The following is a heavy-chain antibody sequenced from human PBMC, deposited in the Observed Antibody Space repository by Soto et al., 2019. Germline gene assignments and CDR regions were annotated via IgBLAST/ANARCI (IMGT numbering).Heavy chain of an antibody. CDR2: ISSSSSYI. Sequence: SGGSLRLSCAASGFTFSSYSMNWVRQAPGKGLEWVSSISSSSSYIYYADSVKGRFTISRDNAKNSLYLQMNSLRAEDTAVYYCALMRERVAAAEDYYYGMDVWGQGTTVTVSS. CDR3: ALMRERVAAAEDYYYGMDV. D-gene: IGHD6-13*01. CDR1: GFTFSSYS. J-gene: IGHJ6*02. V-gene: IGHV3-21*01.